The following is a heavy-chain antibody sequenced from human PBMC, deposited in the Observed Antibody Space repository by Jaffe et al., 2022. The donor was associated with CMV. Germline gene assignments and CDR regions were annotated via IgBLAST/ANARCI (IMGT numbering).Heavy chain of an antibody. V-gene: IGHV6-1*01. D-gene: IGHD6-13*01. CDR2: TYYRSKWYN. CDR1: GDSVSSNSAA. J-gene: IGHJ6*03. Sequence: QVQLQQSGPGLVKPSQTLSLTCAISGDSVSSNSAAWNWIRQSPSRGLEWLGRTYYRSKWYNDYAVSVKSRITINPDTSKNQFSLQLNSVTPEDTAVYYCARAGYSSSWERDYYYYYYMDVWGKGTTVTVSS. CDR3: ARAGYSSSWERDYYYYYYMDV.